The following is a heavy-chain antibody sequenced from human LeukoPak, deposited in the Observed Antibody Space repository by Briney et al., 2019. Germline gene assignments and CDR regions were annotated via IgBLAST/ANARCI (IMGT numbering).Heavy chain of an antibody. J-gene: IGHJ4*02. V-gene: IGHV1-18*01. D-gene: IGHD3-10*01. CDR3: ARDTDGSGSYELVY. CDR2: ISAYNGNT. Sequence: ASVKVSCKASGYTFTGYGISWVRQAPGQGLEWMGWISAYNGNTNYAQKLQGRVTMTTDTSTSTAYMELRSLRSDDTAVYYCARDTDGSGSYELVYWGQGTLVTVSS. CDR1: GYTFTGYG.